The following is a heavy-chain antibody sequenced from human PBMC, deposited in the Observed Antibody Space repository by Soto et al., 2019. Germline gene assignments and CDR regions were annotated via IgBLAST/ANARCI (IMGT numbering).Heavy chain of an antibody. CDR3: ARQPFYLVGSSDY. CDR1: GGSISSSSYY. V-gene: IGHV4-39*01. CDR2: IYYSGST. D-gene: IGHD1-26*01. J-gene: IGHJ4*02. Sequence: QLQLQESGPGLVKPSETLSLTCTVSGGSISSSSYYWGWIRQPPGKGLEWIGSIYYSGSTYYNPSLKSRVTISVDTSKNQFSLKLSSVTAADTAVYYCARQPFYLVGSSDYWGQGTLVTVSS.